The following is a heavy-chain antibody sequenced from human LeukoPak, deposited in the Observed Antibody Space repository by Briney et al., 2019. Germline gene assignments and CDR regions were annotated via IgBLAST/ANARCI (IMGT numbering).Heavy chain of an antibody. J-gene: IGHJ4*02. V-gene: IGHV3-21*01. CDR3: ASSTGPYGEVYFDY. Sequence: WGSLRLSCTASGFTFSSYRLNCRRQAPGRRPQWVSSISSSSSYIYYADSVKGRFTISRDNAKNSLYLQVNSLRAEDTAVYYCASSTGPYGEVYFDYWGQGTLVTVSS. CDR1: GFTFSSYR. D-gene: IGHD4-17*01. CDR2: ISSSSSYI.